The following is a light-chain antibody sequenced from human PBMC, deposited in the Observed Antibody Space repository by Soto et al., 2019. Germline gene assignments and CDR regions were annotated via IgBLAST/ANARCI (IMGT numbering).Light chain of an antibody. CDR2: GNS. V-gene: IGLV1-40*01. CDR3: QSYCSSLTGYG. Sequence: QSALAQPPSVSGAPGQRVTISCTGSSSNIGAGYDVHWYQQLPGTAPKLLIYGNSNRPSGVPDRFSGSKSGTSASLAITGTQAEDETDYYCQSYCSSLTGYGFGTGTKVNVL. CDR1: SSNIGAGYD. J-gene: IGLJ1*01.